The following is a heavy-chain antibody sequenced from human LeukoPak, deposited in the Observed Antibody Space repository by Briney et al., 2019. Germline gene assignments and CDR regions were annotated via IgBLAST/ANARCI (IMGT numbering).Heavy chain of an antibody. J-gene: IGHJ6*03. Sequence: ASVKVSCKASGYTFTDYFMNWVRQAPGQGLEWMGWISPNSGGTNYAQKFQGRVTMTRDTSISTAYMELSRLRSDDTAVYYCAREAYDSGSFRTDYYYMDVWGKGTTVTISS. CDR2: ISPNSGGT. CDR1: GYTFTDYF. V-gene: IGHV1-2*02. D-gene: IGHD3-10*01. CDR3: AREAYDSGSFRTDYYYMDV.